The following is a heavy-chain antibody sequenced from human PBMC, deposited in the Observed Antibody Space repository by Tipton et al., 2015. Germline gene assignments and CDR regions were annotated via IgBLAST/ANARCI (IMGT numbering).Heavy chain of an antibody. D-gene: IGHD3/OR15-3a*01. CDR1: GDSISSSNW. V-gene: IGHV4-4*02. Sequence: TLSLTCSVSGDSISSSNWWSWVRQPPGKGLEWIGEFDHSGSTNYNPSLKSRVTISVDTSKNQFSLKLNSVTAADTAVYYCARGRMMWGLEGWGYWGQGTLVTVSS. CDR2: FDHSGST. CDR3: ARGRMMWGLEGWGY. J-gene: IGHJ4*02.